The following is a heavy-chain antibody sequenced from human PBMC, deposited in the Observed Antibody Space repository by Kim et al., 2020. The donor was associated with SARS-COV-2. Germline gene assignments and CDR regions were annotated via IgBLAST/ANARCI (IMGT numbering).Heavy chain of an antibody. V-gene: IGHV3-23*01. J-gene: IGHJ4*02. CDR3: AKDSQYISGWLAY. D-gene: IGHD6-19*01. CDR1: GFTFSNYA. Sequence: GGSLRLSCAASGFTFSNYALTWVRQAPGKGLEWVSSISGSGDSAYYADSVKGRFTVSRDNSKNTLYLQMNSLRADDTAVYYCAKDSQYISGWLAYWGQGTLVTVSS. CDR2: ISGSGDSA.